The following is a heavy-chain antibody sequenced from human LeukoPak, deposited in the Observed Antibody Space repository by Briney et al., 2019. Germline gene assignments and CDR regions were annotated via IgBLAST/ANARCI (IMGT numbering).Heavy chain of an antibody. CDR3: ARELGGSYNWYDP. D-gene: IGHD3-16*01. J-gene: IGHJ5*02. CDR1: GYTFIGYY. Sequence: ASVRVPCKASGYTFIGYYMHWVRQAPGQGPEWMGRINPDSGGTNFAQRFQGRVTMTRDTSINTAYMELSRLRSDDTAIYYCARELGGSYNWYDPWGQGTLVTVSS. V-gene: IGHV1-2*06. CDR2: INPDSGGT.